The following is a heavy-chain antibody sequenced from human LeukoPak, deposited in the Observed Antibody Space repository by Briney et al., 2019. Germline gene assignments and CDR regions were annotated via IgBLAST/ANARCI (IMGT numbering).Heavy chain of an antibody. Sequence: PSETLSLTCTVSGGTISRNYWSWIRQPPGKGLEWVAYIDYSGSTNYNPSLKSRLTISMDASKNQFSLKLSSVTAADTAVYYCARHLSVTPYFDDWGQGSLVTVSS. CDR3: ARHLSVTPYFDD. D-gene: IGHD4-17*01. V-gene: IGHV4-59*01. CDR2: IDYSGST. J-gene: IGHJ4*02. CDR1: GGTISRNY.